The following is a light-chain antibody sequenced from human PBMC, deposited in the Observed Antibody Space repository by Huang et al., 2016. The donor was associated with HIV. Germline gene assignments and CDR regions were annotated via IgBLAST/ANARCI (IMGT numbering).Light chain of an antibody. CDR2: AAS. Sequence: DIQITQSPSSLSASLGDTVIITCRASQNIKRYLNWYQQEPGKAPKLLITAASNLQSGVPSTFSGSGTGTDFTLTINSLQPEDSATYYCQQSARTPRTFGQGTKLEI. J-gene: IGKJ2*01. CDR1: QNIKRY. V-gene: IGKV1-39*01. CDR3: QQSARTPRT.